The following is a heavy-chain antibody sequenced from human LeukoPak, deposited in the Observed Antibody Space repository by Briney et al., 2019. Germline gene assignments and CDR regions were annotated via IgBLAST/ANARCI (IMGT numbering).Heavy chain of an antibody. D-gene: IGHD3-10*01. CDR2: ISYSGTT. Sequence: TSETLSLTCTVSGVSITTYYWSWIRQPPGKGLEWIGFISYSGTTSYSPSLKSRVTMSVDAPKNQFSLKLSSVTAADTAVYYCATSYPSGSYGNLDSWGQGTLVSVSS. CDR1: GVSITTYY. CDR3: ATSYPSGSYGNLDS. V-gene: IGHV4-59*01. J-gene: IGHJ4*02.